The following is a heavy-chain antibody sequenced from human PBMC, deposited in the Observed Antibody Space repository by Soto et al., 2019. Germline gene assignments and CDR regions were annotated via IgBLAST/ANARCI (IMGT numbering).Heavy chain of an antibody. D-gene: IGHD5-12*01. CDR3: ARGYSGGYGGYVSAIDY. CDR2: IWYDGSNK. Sequence: GGSLRLSCAASGFTFSSYGMHWVRQAPGKGLEWVAVIWYDGSNKYYADSVKGRFTISRDNSKNTLYLQMNSLRAEDTAVYYCARGYSGGYGGYVSAIDYWGQGTLVTVS. V-gene: IGHV3-33*01. CDR1: GFTFSSYG. J-gene: IGHJ4*02.